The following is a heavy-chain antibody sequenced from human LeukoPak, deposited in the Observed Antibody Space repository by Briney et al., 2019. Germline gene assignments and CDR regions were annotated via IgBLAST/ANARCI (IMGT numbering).Heavy chain of an antibody. CDR2: INHSGST. CDR3: ARRSSGWSFDY. CDR1: GGSLSGYY. Sequence: SETLSLTCAVYGGSLSGYYWSWIRQPPGKGLEWIGEINHSGSTNYNPSLKSRVTISVDTSKNQFSLKLSSVTAADTAVYYCARRSSGWSFDYWGQGTLVTVSS. D-gene: IGHD6-19*01. V-gene: IGHV4-34*01. J-gene: IGHJ4*02.